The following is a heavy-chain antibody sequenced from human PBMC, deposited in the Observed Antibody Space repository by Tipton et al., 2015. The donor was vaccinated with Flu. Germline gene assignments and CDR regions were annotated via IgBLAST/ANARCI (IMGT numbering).Heavy chain of an antibody. D-gene: IGHD4-23*01. CDR3: ARHGGYYFDY. CDR1: GGSVSGHY. V-gene: IGHV4-34*01. Sequence: LRLSCAVYGGSVSGHYWSWIRQPPGKGLEWIREINDSGRTNYNPSLKSRVTISVDTSKNQFSLKLSSVNAADTAVYYCARHGGYYFDYWGQGTLVTVSS. J-gene: IGHJ4*02. CDR2: INDSGRT.